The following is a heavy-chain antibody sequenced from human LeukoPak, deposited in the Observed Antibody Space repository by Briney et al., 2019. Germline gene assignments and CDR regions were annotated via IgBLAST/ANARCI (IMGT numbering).Heavy chain of an antibody. Sequence: GGSLTLSCAGSGFTFDDYAMHWVRQAPGEGLEWVSGISWNSGSIGYADSVKGRFTISRDNAKNSLYLQMNSLRAEDTALYYCAKDKGAGGSRDYYYYGMDVWGQGTTVTVSS. J-gene: IGHJ6*02. D-gene: IGHD1-26*01. V-gene: IGHV3-9*01. CDR2: ISWNSGSI. CDR1: GFTFDDYA. CDR3: AKDKGAGGSRDYYYYGMDV.